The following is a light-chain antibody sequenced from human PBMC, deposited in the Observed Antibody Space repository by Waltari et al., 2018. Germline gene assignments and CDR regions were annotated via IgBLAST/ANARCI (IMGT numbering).Light chain of an antibody. CDR1: RSLLHSSGNTF. CDR3: MQARQTPWT. V-gene: IGKV2-28*01. J-gene: IGKJ1*01. CDR2: LVS. Sequence: DIVMTQSPLSLSVTPGEPASISCRSSRSLLHSSGNTFLDWYLQKPGQSPQLLIYLVSNRASGVPDRCSGSGSGTDFTLKISRVEAEDVGVYFCMQARQTPWTFGQGTKVEIK.